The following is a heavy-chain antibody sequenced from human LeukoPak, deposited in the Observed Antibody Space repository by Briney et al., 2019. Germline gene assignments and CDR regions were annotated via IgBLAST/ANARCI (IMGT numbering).Heavy chain of an antibody. CDR2: INHSGST. D-gene: IGHD3-10*01. Sequence: SETLSLTCAVYGESFSGYYWSWIRQPPGKGLEWIGEINHSGSTNYNPSLKSRVTISVDTSKNQFSLKLSSVTAADTAVYYCARVWFGESYNWFDPWGQGTLVTVSS. CDR1: GESFSGYY. J-gene: IGHJ5*02. V-gene: IGHV4-34*01. CDR3: ARVWFGESYNWFDP.